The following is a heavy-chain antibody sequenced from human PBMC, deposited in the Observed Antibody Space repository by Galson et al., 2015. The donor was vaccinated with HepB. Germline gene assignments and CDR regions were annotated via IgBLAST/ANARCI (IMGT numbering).Heavy chain of an antibody. J-gene: IGHJ4*02. D-gene: IGHD2-15*01. CDR3: ARVSGYCSGGSCYWVDY. V-gene: IGHV1-46*03. CDR1: GYTFTSYY. Sequence: SVKVSCKASGYTFTSYYMHWVRQAPGRGLEWMGIINPSGGSTSYAQKFQGRVTMTRDTSTSTVYMELSSLRSEDTAVYYCARVSGYCSGGSCYWVDYWGQGTLVTVSS. CDR2: INPSGGST.